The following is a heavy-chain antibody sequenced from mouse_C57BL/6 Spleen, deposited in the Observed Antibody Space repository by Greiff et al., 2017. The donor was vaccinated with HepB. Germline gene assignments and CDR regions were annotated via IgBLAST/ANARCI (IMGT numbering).Heavy chain of an antibody. V-gene: IGHV1-82*01. CDR1: GYAFSSSW. CDR3: ARYEGSAHFDY. CDR2: IYPGDGDT. J-gene: IGHJ2*01. D-gene: IGHD1-1*02. Sequence: QVQLKQSGPELVKPGASVKISCKASGYAFSSSWMNWVKQRPGKGLEWIGRIYPGDGDTNYNGKFKGKATLTADKSSSTAYMQLSSLTSEDSAVYFCARYEGSAHFDYWGQGTTLTVSS.